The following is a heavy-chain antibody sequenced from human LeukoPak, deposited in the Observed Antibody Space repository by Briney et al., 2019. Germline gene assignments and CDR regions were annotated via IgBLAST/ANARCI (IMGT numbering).Heavy chain of an antibody. CDR1: GGSISSGDYY. J-gene: IGHJ3*02. Sequence: PSETLSLTCTVSGGSISSGDYYWSWIRQPPGKGLEWIGYIYYSGSTYYNPSLKSRVTISVDTSKNQFSLKLSSVAAADTAIYYCARDFGYDFWSGSGDDALDIWGQGTMVTVSS. V-gene: IGHV4-30-4*01. CDR3: ARDFGYDFWSGSGDDALDI. D-gene: IGHD3-3*01. CDR2: IYYSGST.